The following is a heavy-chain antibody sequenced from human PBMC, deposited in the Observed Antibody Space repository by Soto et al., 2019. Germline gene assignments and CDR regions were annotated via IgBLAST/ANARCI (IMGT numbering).Heavy chain of an antibody. J-gene: IGHJ4*02. CDR3: ARDGVLATGPIEY. D-gene: IGHD5-12*01. Sequence: QVQLVESGGALVKPGGSLRLSCAASGFTFSDFYMSWVRQAPGKGLEWISYISSSSGTIYYVDSVKGRFTISRDNAKKSLDLQMDSLRAEDTGVYYCARDGVLATGPIEYWGQGTLVTVSS. V-gene: IGHV3-11*01. CDR1: GFTFSDFY. CDR2: ISSSSGTI.